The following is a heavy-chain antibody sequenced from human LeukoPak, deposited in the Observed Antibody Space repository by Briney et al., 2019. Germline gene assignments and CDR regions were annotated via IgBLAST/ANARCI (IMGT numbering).Heavy chain of an antibody. CDR1: GGSFSGYY. D-gene: IGHD6-6*01. J-gene: IGHJ4*02. V-gene: IGHV4-34*01. Sequence: PSETLSLTCAVYGGSFSGYYWSWIRHPPRKGLEWIGEINHSGSTNYNPSLTSRVTISVDTSKDQFSLKLSSVTAADTAVYYCARGKYYYDSWGQGTLDTVSS. CDR3: ARGKYYYDS. CDR2: INHSGST.